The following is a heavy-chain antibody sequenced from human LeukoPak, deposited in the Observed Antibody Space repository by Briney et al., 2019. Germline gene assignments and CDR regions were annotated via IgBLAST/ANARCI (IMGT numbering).Heavy chain of an antibody. CDR3: ARVRCSGGSCYDFDY. V-gene: IGHV4-59*01. Sequence: SETLSLTCTVSGLAISTNYWSWIRQPPGKGLDWIGYIYYSGSTNYNPSLKSRVTISVDKSKNQFSLKLSSVTAATTAVDYCARVRCSGGSCYDFDYWGQGTLVTVSS. J-gene: IGHJ4*02. D-gene: IGHD2-15*01. CDR1: GLAISTNY. CDR2: IYYSGST.